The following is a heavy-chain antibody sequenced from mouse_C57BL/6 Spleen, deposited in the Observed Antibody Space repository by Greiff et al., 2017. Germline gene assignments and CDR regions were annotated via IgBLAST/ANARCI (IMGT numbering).Heavy chain of an antibody. CDR3: ARFYYYGSSYNAMDY. Sequence: VQLKESGGDLVKPGGSLKLSCAASGFTFSSYGMSWVRQTPDKRLEWVATISSGGSYTYYPDSVKGRFTISRDNAKNTLYLQMSSLKSEDTAMYYCARFYYYGSSYNAMDYWGQGTSVTVSS. J-gene: IGHJ4*01. V-gene: IGHV5-6*01. CDR2: ISSGGSYT. CDR1: GFTFSSYG. D-gene: IGHD1-1*01.